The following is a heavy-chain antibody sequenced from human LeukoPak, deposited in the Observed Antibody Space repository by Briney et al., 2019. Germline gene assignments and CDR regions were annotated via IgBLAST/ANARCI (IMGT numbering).Heavy chain of an antibody. D-gene: IGHD3-9*01. CDR1: GFTFSSYS. CDR2: ISSSSSYI. Sequence: PGGSLMLSCAASGFTFSSYSMNWVRLAPGKGLEWVSSISSSSSYIYYADSVKGRFTISRDNAKNSLYLQMNSLRAEDTAVYYCARDDDILTGYKYYFDYWGQGTLVSVSS. J-gene: IGHJ4*02. V-gene: IGHV3-21*01. CDR3: ARDDDILTGYKYYFDY.